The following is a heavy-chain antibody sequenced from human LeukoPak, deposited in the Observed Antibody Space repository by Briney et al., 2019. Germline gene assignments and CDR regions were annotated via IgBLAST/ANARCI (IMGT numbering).Heavy chain of an antibody. D-gene: IGHD6-19*01. V-gene: IGHV4-61*02. Sequence: SQTLSLTCTVSGDSISSGNYYWTWIRQPAGEGLEWIGRIYTSGSTKYNPSLKSRVTISLDTSKNQFSLKLSSVAAADPAVYYCARGTYSGSSYYYYIHVWGKGTTVTVSS. CDR2: IYTSGST. CDR3: ARGTYSGSSYYYYIHV. J-gene: IGHJ6*03. CDR1: GDSISSGNYY.